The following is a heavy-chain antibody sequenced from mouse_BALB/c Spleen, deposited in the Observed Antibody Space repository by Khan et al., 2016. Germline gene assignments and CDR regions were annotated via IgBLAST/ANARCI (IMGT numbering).Heavy chain of an antibody. D-gene: IGHD4-1*02. CDR2: IYPGSGSI. V-gene: IGHV1-77*01. J-gene: IGHJ4*01. CDR1: VYTFTDYV. CDR3: AREVNWDGTYAMDY. Sequence: QVQLKESGPELVKPGASVKMSCKASVYTFTDYVISWVKQRTGQGLEWIGEIYPGSGSIYYNEKFKGKATLTADKSSNTAYMQLSSLTAEDSAVYFCAREVNWDGTYAMDYWGQGTSVTVSS.